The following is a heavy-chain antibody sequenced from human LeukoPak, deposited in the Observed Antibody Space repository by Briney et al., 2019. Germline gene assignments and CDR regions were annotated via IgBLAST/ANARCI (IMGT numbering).Heavy chain of an antibody. Sequence: GGSLRLSCAASGFTFSSYAMNWVRQAPGKGLEWVAGISSGDRTYHAQCVDGRFTISRNKSKDTMYIQMNSLRTEDTDVNYCAKDATASPYFHWFDNWGQGTQVIVSS. V-gene: IGHV3-23*01. CDR2: ISSGDRT. J-gene: IGHJ4*02. D-gene: IGHD3-9*01. CDR3: AKDATASPYFHWFDN. CDR1: GFTFSSYA.